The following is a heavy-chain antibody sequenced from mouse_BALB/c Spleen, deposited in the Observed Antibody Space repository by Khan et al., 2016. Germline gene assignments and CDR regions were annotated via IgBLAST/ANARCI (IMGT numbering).Heavy chain of an antibody. V-gene: IGHV9-3-1*01. CDR2: INTYSGES. Sequence: QVQLKQSGPELKKPGKTVKISCKASGYTFTNYGMNWVKQAPGKGLKWMGWINTYSGESTYADAFKGRFAFSLETYDNNAYLQINNLKNEDTATYYCARYRYYYVSSRCFEVWGAGTTVTVSS. J-gene: IGHJ1*01. D-gene: IGHD1-1*01. CDR1: GYTFTNYG. CDR3: ARYRYYYVSSRCFEV.